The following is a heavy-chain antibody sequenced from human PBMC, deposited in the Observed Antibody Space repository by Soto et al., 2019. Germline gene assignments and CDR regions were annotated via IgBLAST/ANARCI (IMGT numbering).Heavy chain of an antibody. CDR3: ARDKRYFDWPNGFDP. CDR2: IWYDGSNK. D-gene: IGHD3-9*01. V-gene: IGHV3-33*01. CDR1: GFTFSSYG. Sequence: QVQLVESGGGVVQPGRSLRLSCAASGFTFSSYGMHWVRLAPGKGLEWVAVIWYDGSNKYYADSVKGRFTISRDNSKNTLYLQMNSLRAEDTAVYYCARDKRYFDWPNGFDPWGQGTLVTVSS. J-gene: IGHJ5*02.